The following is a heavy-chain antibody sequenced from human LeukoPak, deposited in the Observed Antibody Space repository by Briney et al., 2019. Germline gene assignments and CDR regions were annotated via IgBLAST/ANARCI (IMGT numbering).Heavy chain of an antibody. V-gene: IGHV3-30*03. CDR3: ARGPYSYGPVKYFDY. Sequence: GGSLRLSCAASGFTFSSYGMHWVRQAPGKGLEWVAVISYDGSNKYYADSVKGRFTISRDNSKNTLYLQMNSLRAEDTAVYYCARGPYSYGPVKYFDYWSQGTLVTVSS. CDR1: GFTFSSYG. D-gene: IGHD5-18*01. CDR2: ISYDGSNK. J-gene: IGHJ4*02.